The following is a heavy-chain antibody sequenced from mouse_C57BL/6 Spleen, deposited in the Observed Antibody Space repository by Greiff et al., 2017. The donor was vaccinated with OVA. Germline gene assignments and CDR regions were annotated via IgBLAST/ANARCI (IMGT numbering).Heavy chain of an antibody. Sequence: EVKVEESGGGLVKPGGSLKLSCAASGFTFSSYTMSWVRQTPEKRLEWVATISGGGGNTYYPDSVKGRFTISRDNAKNTLYLQMSSLRSEDTALYYCARGHHYGSSWWYFDVWGTGTTVTVSS. CDR1: GFTFSSYT. CDR2: ISGGGGNT. V-gene: IGHV5-9*01. CDR3: ARGHHYGSSWWYFDV. D-gene: IGHD1-1*01. J-gene: IGHJ1*03.